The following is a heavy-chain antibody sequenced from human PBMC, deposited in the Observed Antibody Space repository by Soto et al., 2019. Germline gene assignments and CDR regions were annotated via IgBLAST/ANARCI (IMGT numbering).Heavy chain of an antibody. CDR3: ARDRTSTLVDRYYSMDV. V-gene: IGHV1-69*01. J-gene: IGHJ6*02. CDR1: GGTFSNYG. Sequence: QVQLVQSGAEVKKPGSSVKVSCKASGGTFSNYGISWVRQAPGQGLEWMGGIIPMFGTSNYEQKFQGRVTINADASTSTAYMELSSLRSEDTAVYYCARDRTSTLVDRYYSMDVWGQWTTVTVSS. D-gene: IGHD1-26*01. CDR2: IIPMFGTS.